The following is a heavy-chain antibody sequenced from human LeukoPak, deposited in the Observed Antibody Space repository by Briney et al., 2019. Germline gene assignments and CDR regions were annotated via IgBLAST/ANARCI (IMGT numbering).Heavy chain of an antibody. D-gene: IGHD2-2*01. J-gene: IGHJ4*02. V-gene: IGHV1-2*04. CDR2: INPNSGGT. CDR1: GYTFTGYY. CDR3: ARESSVNGAGIDY. Sequence: ASVKVSCKASGYTFTGYYMHWVRQAPGQGLEWMGWINPNSGGTNYAQKFQGWVTMTRDTSISTAYMELSRLRSDDTAVYYCARESSVNGAGIDYWGQGTLVTVSS.